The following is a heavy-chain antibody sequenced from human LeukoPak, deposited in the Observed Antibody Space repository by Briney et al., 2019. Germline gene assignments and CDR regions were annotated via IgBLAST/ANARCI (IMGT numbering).Heavy chain of an antibody. CDR2: VKSKTHGGTT. CDR3: TTERPYFDS. J-gene: IGHJ4*02. Sequence: GGSLRLSCAASGFTFNDAWMSWVRQAPGQGLESVGRVKSKTHGGTTEYPAPVKGRFTISRDDSKNTLFLQMNSLKTEDTAVYYCTTERPYFDSWGQGTLVTVSS. CDR1: GFTFNDAW. V-gene: IGHV3-15*01.